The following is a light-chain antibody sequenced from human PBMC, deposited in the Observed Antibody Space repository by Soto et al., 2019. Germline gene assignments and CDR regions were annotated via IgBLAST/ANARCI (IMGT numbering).Light chain of an antibody. CDR1: SRDVESYNL. J-gene: IGLJ1*01. CDR3: CSYAGSSTFFYF. CDR2: EVS. Sequence: QSVLTQPAYVSGSPGQSITISCTGTSRDVESYNLVSWYQQHPGKATELMIYEVSKRPSGVSNLFSGSKSGNTASLTISGLQAEDEADYYCCSYAGSSTFFYFFGTGTKVTVL. V-gene: IGLV2-23*02.